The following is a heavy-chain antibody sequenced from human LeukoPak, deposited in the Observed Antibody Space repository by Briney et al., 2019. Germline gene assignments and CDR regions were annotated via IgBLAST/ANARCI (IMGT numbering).Heavy chain of an antibody. Sequence: PGGSLRLSCAASGFTFDDYGMSWVRQAPGKGLEWVSGINWNGGSTGYADSVKGRFTISRDNAKNSLYLQMNSLRAEDTAVYYCASTFEYQLLSISYYYMDVWGKGTTVTVSS. D-gene: IGHD2-2*01. V-gene: IGHV3-20*04. CDR3: ASTFEYQLLSISYYYMDV. CDR1: GFTFDDYG. CDR2: INWNGGST. J-gene: IGHJ6*03.